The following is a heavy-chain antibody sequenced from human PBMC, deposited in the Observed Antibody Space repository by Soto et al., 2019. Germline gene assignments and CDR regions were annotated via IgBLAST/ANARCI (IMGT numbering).Heavy chain of an antibody. CDR1: GFTFTNYA. Sequence: VQLLESGGGLVQPGGSLRLSCAASGFTFTNYAMSWVRQAPGKGLEWVSFISGSGGSTYYADSVKGRFSISRDNYKNTLYLQMNSLRAEDTAVYYCAKGEYSGSYYWVSWGQGTLVIVSS. J-gene: IGHJ5*02. CDR3: AKGEYSGSYYWVS. D-gene: IGHD1-26*01. V-gene: IGHV3-23*01. CDR2: ISGSGGST.